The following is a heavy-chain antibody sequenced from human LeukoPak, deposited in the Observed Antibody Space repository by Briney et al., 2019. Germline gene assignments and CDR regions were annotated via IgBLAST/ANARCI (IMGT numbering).Heavy chain of an antibody. V-gene: IGHV3-74*01. CDR1: GFTFSSYW. D-gene: IGHD2-2*01. J-gene: IGHJ4*02. CDR2: INSDGSST. Sequence: GGSLRLSCAASGFTFSSYWMHWVRQAPGKGLVWVSRINSDGSSTSYADSVKGRFTISRDNAKNTPYLQMNSLRAEDTAVYYCARVAYYCSSTSCYAPFDYWGQGTLVTVSS. CDR3: ARVAYYCSSTSCYAPFDY.